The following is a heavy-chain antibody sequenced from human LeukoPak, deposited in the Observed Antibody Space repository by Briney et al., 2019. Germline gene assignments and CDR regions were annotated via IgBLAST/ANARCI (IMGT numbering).Heavy chain of an antibody. CDR2: ISGSGGST. Sequence: GGSLRLSCAASGLTFSSYAMSWVRQAPGKGLEWVSAISGSGGSTYYADSVKGRFTISRDNSKNTLYLQMNSLRAEDTAVYYCAKDGYYYDSSGYFEYFQHWGQGTLVTVSS. CDR1: GLTFSSYA. V-gene: IGHV3-23*01. CDR3: AKDGYYYDSSGYFEYFQH. J-gene: IGHJ1*01. D-gene: IGHD3-22*01.